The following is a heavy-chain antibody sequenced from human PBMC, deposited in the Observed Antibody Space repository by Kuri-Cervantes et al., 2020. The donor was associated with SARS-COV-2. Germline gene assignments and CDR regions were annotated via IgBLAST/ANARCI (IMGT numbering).Heavy chain of an antibody. CDR1: GFTFSSYG. D-gene: IGHD3-3*01. J-gene: IGHJ4*02. CDR3: AKAYNFWNYFDH. Sequence: GESLKISCAASGFTFSSYGMHWGRQAPGKGLEWVAVISYDGSNKYYADSVKGRFTISRDNSKNTLYLQMNSLRTEETAVYYCAKAYNFWNYFDHWGQGTRVTVSS. CDR2: ISYDGSNK. V-gene: IGHV3-30*18.